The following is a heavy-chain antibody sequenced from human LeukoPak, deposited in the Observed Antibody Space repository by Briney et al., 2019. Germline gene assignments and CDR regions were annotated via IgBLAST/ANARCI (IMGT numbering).Heavy chain of an antibody. CDR2: IYYSGST. D-gene: IGHD5-12*01. V-gene: IGHV4-59*01. Sequence: SETLSLTCSVSGSSMRTYYWNWIRQPPGKGLEWIGYIYYSGSTNYNPSLKSRVTISVDTSKNQFSLKLSSVTAADTAVYYCARKNVDIVATMEYYFDYWGQGTLVTVSS. CDR1: GSSMRTYY. J-gene: IGHJ4*02. CDR3: ARKNVDIVATMEYYFDY.